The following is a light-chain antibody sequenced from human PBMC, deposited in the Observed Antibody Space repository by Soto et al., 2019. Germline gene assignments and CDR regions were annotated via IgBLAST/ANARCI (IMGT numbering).Light chain of an antibody. CDR3: LQDHNYPWT. CDR1: QDIKKY. CDR2: DAS. Sequence: DIQMTQTPSSLSASAGDRVTITCQASQDIKKYLNWYQHKPGKAPKLLIYDASNLETGVPSRFSGSGSGTDFSFTLTISSLQPEDFATYYCLQDHNYPWTFGQGTKVDIK. V-gene: IGKV1-33*01. J-gene: IGKJ1*01.